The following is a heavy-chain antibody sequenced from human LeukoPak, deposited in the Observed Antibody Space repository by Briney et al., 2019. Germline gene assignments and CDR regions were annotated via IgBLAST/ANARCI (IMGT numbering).Heavy chain of an antibody. J-gene: IGHJ4*02. D-gene: IGHD6-19*01. CDR2: INSDGSST. Sequence: PGGSLRPSCAASGFTFSSYWMHWVRQAPGKGLVWVSRINSDGSSTSYADSVKGRFTISRDNAKNTLYLQMNSLRAEDTAVYYCAREGIAVAGPLDYWGQGTLVTVSS. CDR3: AREGIAVAGPLDY. V-gene: IGHV3-74*01. CDR1: GFTFSSYW.